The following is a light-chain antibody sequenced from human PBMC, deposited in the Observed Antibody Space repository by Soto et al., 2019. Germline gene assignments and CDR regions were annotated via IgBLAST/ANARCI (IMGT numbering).Light chain of an antibody. CDR2: KAS. CDR3: QQYNNYPPT. Sequence: DIQMTQSPSALSASVGDRVTITCRASQSIDSWLAWYQQKPGKAPKLLIYKASTLESGVPSRFSGSGSGTDFTLTIGSLQPDDFATYYGQQYNNYPPTFGQGTKVDFK. J-gene: IGKJ1*01. V-gene: IGKV1-5*03. CDR1: QSIDSW.